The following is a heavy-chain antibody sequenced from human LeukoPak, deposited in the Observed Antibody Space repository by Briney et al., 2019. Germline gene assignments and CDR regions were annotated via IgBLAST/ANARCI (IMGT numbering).Heavy chain of an antibody. Sequence: SETLSLTCTVSGGSISNYYWIRQPPGKGLECIGYIFYSGSTNYNPSLKSRVSISVDMSRNQFSLKLNSVTAADTAVYYCARFAVEDAIDVWGQGTMVTVSS. D-gene: IGHD3-3*01. V-gene: IGHV4-59*01. CDR3: ARFAVEDAIDV. J-gene: IGHJ3*01. CDR1: GGSISNYY. CDR2: IFYSGST.